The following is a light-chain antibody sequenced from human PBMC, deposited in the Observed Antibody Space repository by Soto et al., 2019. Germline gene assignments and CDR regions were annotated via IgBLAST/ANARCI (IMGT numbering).Light chain of an antibody. J-gene: IGLJ1*01. CDR1: TGAVTNGHY. CDR2: DTT. CDR3: LLSYNGPYV. V-gene: IGLV7-46*01. Sequence: QAVLTQEPSLTVSPGGTVTLTCGSSTGAVTNGHYPCWFQQKPGQAARTLIYDTTNRHSWTPARFSGSLLGGKAALTLSGAQHEDEAEYYCLLSYNGPYVFGTGTKVTVL.